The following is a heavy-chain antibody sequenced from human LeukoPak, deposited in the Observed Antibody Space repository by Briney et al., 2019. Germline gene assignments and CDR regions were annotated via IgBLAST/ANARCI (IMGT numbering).Heavy chain of an antibody. CDR1: GFSFSSYW. Sequence: PGGSLRLSCAASGFSFSSYWMHWVRQAPGTGLVWVSRIKSDGSTTNYADFVKGRFTISRDNAKNTLYLQMNSLRAEDTAVYYCARLNLWGSFRYFDCWGQGTLVTVSS. J-gene: IGHJ4*02. D-gene: IGHD3-16*02. V-gene: IGHV3-74*01. CDR3: ARLNLWGSFRYFDC. CDR2: IKSDGSTT.